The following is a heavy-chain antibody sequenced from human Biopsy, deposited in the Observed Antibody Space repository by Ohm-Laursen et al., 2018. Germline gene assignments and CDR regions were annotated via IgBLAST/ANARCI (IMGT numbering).Heavy chain of an antibody. Sequence: PSDTLSLTCDVSGYFIISGYYWGWIRQSPGKGLEWIGSVHHSGDTYSNPSLNSRVTISADRFKNQVSLKLSSVTAADTAVYYCARAIYCTTSTCYQRGMDVWGQGTTVTVAS. CDR3: ARAIYCTTSTCYQRGMDV. D-gene: IGHD2/OR15-2a*01. J-gene: IGHJ6*02. CDR1: GYFIISGYY. V-gene: IGHV4-38-2*01. CDR2: VHHSGDT.